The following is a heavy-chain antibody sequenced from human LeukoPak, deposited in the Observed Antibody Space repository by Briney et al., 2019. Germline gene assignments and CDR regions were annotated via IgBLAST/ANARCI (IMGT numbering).Heavy chain of an antibody. V-gene: IGHV1-2*02. D-gene: IGHD6-19*01. CDR1: GGTSSSYA. J-gene: IGHJ4*02. CDR2: INPDSGGT. CDR3: AREGSGWYGNFDY. Sequence: ASVKVSCKASGGTSSSYAISWVRQAPGQGLEWMGWINPDSGGTNYAQKFQVRVTMTRDTSISTAYMEVSRPRSDDTAVYYCAREGSGWYGNFDYWGQGTLVTVSS.